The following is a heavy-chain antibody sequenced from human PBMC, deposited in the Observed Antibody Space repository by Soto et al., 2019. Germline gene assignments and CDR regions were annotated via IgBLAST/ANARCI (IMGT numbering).Heavy chain of an antibody. CDR3: VRGGNPYHYATSGPGTFDK. Sequence: QVQLQESGPGLVKPSQTLSLTCSVSGDSVSSGDSYWSWIRQPPGKALEWIGYPSFSGYTSYSPYRNRRVTISVDMSKSQFSLSLTSVTAADTAVYYCVRGGNPYHYATSGPGTFDKWGQGTLVSVSS. CDR1: GDSVSSGDSY. D-gene: IGHD1-26*01. V-gene: IGHV4-30-4*01. CDR2: PSFSGYT. J-gene: IGHJ4*02.